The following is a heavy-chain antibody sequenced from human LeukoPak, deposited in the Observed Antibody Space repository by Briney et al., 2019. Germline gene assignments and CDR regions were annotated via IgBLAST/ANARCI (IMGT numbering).Heavy chain of an antibody. D-gene: IGHD2-15*01. Sequence: SSETLSLTCTVSGGSISNYYWSWIRQPPGKGLEWMAYIYYSGDTNCNPSLKSRVTISVDTSKNQFSLNLTSVTAADTAVYYCARQHCSGGKCYLAWFDPWGQGTLVTVSS. CDR1: GGSISNYY. CDR2: IYYSGDT. V-gene: IGHV4-59*08. J-gene: IGHJ5*02. CDR3: ARQHCSGGKCYLAWFDP.